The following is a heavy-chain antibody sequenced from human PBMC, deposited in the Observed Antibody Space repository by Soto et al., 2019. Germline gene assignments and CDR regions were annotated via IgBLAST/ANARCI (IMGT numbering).Heavy chain of an antibody. Sequence: LRLSCAASGFTFSDYYMSWIRQAPGKGLEWVSYISSSGSIIYYADSVKGRFTISRDNAKNSLYLQMNSLRAEDTAVYYCARDLGYYASDGYFDYWGQGTLVTVSS. J-gene: IGHJ4*02. CDR2: ISSSGSII. D-gene: IGHD3-22*01. CDR3: ARDLGYYASDGYFDY. CDR1: GFTFSDYY. V-gene: IGHV3-11*01.